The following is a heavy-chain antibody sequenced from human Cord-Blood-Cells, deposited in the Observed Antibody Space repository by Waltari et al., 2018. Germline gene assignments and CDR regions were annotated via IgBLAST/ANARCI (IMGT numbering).Heavy chain of an antibody. V-gene: IGHV3-21*01. CDR1: GFTFSSYS. CDR2: ISSSSSYI. J-gene: IGHJ5*02. Sequence: EVQLVESGGGLVKPGGSLRLSCAASGFTFSSYSMNWVRHAPGKGLEWVSSISSSSSYIYYADSVKGRFTISRDNAKNSLYLQMNSLRAEDTAVYYCARDLYYDSSGYHNWFDPWGQGTLVTVSS. CDR3: ARDLYYDSSGYHNWFDP. D-gene: IGHD3-22*01.